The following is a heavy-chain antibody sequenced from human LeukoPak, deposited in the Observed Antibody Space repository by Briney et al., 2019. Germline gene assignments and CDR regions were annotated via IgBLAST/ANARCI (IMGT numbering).Heavy chain of an antibody. D-gene: IGHD2-21*01. CDR1: GFTFSSYG. J-gene: IGHJ4*02. CDR3: AKDLLLRIVVVIATTYYLDY. CDR2: IRYDGSNE. Sequence: GGSLRLSCAASGFTFSSYGMHWVRQAPGKGLEWVAFIRYDGSNEYYADSVKGRFTISRDNSKNTLYLQMNSLRAEDTAVYYCAKDLLLRIVVVIATTYYLDYWGQGTLVTVSS. V-gene: IGHV3-30*02.